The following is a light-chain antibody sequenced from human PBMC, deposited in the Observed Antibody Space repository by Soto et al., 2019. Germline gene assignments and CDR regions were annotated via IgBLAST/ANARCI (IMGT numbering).Light chain of an antibody. Sequence: DVVMTQSPLSLPVTLGQPASISCRSSQSLVHSDGNTYLNWFQQRPGQSPRRLIYKVSYRDSGVQERVSGRGSGTDFPLIIGRVEAVGVGVYYCMQSTLWPLLSLGAGTKVEIK. J-gene: IGKJ4*01. CDR2: KVS. V-gene: IGKV2-30*02. CDR3: MQSTLWPLLS. CDR1: QSLVHSDGNTY.